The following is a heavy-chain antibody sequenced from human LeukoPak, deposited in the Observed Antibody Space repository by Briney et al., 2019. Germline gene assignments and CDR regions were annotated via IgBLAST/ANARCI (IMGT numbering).Heavy chain of an antibody. J-gene: IGHJ3*02. V-gene: IGHV3-30*03. Sequence: GGSLSHSCAASGFTFSNFGMHWVRQAPGKGLQWVAIISYDGSHEYYGDFVKGRFTISRDNSKSTLYLQMNSLRAEDTAVYYCARDLIYYDSSGYHNDAFDIWGQGTMVTDSS. CDR1: GFTFSNFG. CDR2: ISYDGSHE. D-gene: IGHD3-22*01. CDR3: ARDLIYYDSSGYHNDAFDI.